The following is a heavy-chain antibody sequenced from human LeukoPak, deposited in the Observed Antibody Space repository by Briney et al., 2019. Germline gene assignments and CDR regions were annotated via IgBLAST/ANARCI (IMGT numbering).Heavy chain of an antibody. V-gene: IGHV3-30*18. Sequence: GGSLRLSCAASGFTFRSYAMHWVRQAPGKGLEWVSVISDDGSNKYYADSVKGRFTISRDNSKNTLYLQMNSLRAEDTAVYYCAKDRGYSSSWYVFGYWGQGTLVTVSS. D-gene: IGHD6-13*01. CDR2: ISDDGSNK. CDR1: GFTFRSYA. J-gene: IGHJ4*02. CDR3: AKDRGYSSSWYVFGY.